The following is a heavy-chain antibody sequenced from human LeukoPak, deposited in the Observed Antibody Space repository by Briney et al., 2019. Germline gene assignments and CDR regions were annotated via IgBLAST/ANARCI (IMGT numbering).Heavy chain of an antibody. J-gene: IGHJ4*02. CDR2: IDPSDSYI. D-gene: IGHD5-18*01. V-gene: IGHV5-10-1*01. CDR1: GYSFTTYW. Sequence: GESLKISCKGSGYSFTTYWISWVRQMPGKGLEWMGRIDPSDSYINNSPSFQGHVTISVDKSISTAYLQWSSLKASDTAMYYCATHFQLEYSYGFHFDHWGQGTLVTVSS. CDR3: ATHFQLEYSYGFHFDH.